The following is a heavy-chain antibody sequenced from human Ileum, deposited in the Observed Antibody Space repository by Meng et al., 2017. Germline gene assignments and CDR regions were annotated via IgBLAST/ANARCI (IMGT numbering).Heavy chain of an antibody. CDR1: RYTLTNSD. V-gene: IGHV7-4-1*02. D-gene: IGHD1-26*01. CDR3: ATSGGGFDY. Sequence: QVQLVQSWSELKKPGASVKVSCKASRYTLTNSDINWVRQAPGQGLEWMGWINPNTGNPTYAQGFTGRFVFSLDTSVNTAHLQISTLTAEDTAVYYCATSGGGFDYWGQGALVTVSS. CDR2: INPNTGNP. J-gene: IGHJ4*02.